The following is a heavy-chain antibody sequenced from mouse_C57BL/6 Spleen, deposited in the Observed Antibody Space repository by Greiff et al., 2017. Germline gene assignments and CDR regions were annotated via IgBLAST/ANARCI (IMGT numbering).Heavy chain of an antibody. J-gene: IGHJ4*01. D-gene: IGHD1-1*01. CDR2: IYPGSGST. CDR1: GYTFTSYW. Sequence: QVQLQQPGAELVKPGASVKMSCKASGYTFTSYWITWVKQRPGQGLEWIGDIYPGSGSTNYNEKFKSKATLTVDTSSSTAYMQLSSLTSEDSAVYYCARRRFYGSSYVGYAMDYWGQGTSVTVSS. CDR3: ARRRFYGSSYVGYAMDY. V-gene: IGHV1-55*01.